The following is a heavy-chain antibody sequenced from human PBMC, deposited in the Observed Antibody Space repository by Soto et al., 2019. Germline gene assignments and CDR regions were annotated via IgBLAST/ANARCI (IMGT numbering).Heavy chain of an antibody. CDR3: ARDREYYYDSSGNYYYHYGMDV. D-gene: IGHD3-22*01. Sequence: QVQLVESGAEVKKPGASVKDSCKASGYTFTNYGISWVRQAPGQGLEWMGWISGYNGNTKYAQKFQGRVTMTTDTPTNTAYMDLRSLRSDDTAVYYCARDREYYYDSSGNYYYHYGMDVWGQGTTVTVS. V-gene: IGHV1-18*04. CDR1: GYTFTNYG. J-gene: IGHJ6*02. CDR2: ISGYNGNT.